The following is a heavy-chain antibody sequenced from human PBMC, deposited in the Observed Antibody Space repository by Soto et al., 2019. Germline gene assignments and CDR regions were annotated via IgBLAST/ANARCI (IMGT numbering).Heavy chain of an antibody. CDR1: GGSISGSYYY. V-gene: IGHV4-39*01. Sequence: PSETLSLTCAVSGGSISGSYYYWGWLRQSPGKGPEWTGSVFYTGFTSYNPSLESRGSVSVDTSKNKFSQNVSGVSAADTAVYYWATSQKGYNWNYVDHWGQGALVTVSS. D-gene: IGHD1-20*01. J-gene: IGHJ4*02. CDR2: VFYTGFT. CDR3: ATSQKGYNWNYVDH.